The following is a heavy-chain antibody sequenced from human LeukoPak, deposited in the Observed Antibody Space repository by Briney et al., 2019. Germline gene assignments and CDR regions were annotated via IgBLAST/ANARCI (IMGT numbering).Heavy chain of an antibody. CDR1: GFTFSSYE. V-gene: IGHV3-48*03. CDR2: SSSSGTSI. CDR3: ARDSPITGSFYYYMDV. Sequence: GGSLRLSCAASGFTFSSYEMNWVRQAPGKGLEWISYSSSSGTSIYYADSVKGRFTVSRDNTKNPLYLQMNSLRAEDTAVYYCARDSPITGSFYYYMDVWGKGTTVTVSS. J-gene: IGHJ6*03. D-gene: IGHD1-20*01.